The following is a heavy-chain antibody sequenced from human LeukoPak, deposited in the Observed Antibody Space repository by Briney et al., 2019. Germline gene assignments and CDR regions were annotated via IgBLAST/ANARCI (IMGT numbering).Heavy chain of an antibody. Sequence: GASVKVSCKASGGTFSSYAISWVRQAPVQGLEWMGGIIPIFGTANYAQKFQGRVTITADESTSTAYMELSSLRSEDTAVYYSASSYYDSSGYYYSLDYWGQGTLVTVSS. CDR2: IIPIFGTA. D-gene: IGHD3-22*01. V-gene: IGHV1-69*13. CDR3: ASSYYDSSGYYYSLDY. CDR1: GGTFSSYA. J-gene: IGHJ4*02.